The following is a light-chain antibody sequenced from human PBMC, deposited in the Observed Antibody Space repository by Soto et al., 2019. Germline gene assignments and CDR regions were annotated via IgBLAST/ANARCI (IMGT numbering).Light chain of an antibody. V-gene: IGKV3-20*01. CDR1: QSVSSSY. CDR3: QQYGSSLFT. CDR2: GAS. J-gene: IGKJ3*01. Sequence: EIVLTQSPGTLSLSPGERATLSCRASQSVSSSYLAWYQQKPGQAPRLLIYGASSRATGIPDRFSGSGSGTDFTLTISRLEPEAVAVYDCQQYGSSLFTFGPGTKVDIK.